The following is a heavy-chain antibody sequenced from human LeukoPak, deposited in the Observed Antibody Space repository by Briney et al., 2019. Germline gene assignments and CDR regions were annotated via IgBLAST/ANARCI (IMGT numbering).Heavy chain of an antibody. J-gene: IGHJ3*02. CDR2: IYYSGST. V-gene: IGHV4-59*02. Sequence: GSLRLSCAVSEFTVSNAWMSWVRQPPGKGLEWIGSIYYSGSTYYNPSLKSRVTMSVDTSKNHFSLKLSSVTAADTAVYYCARETAPDAFDIWGQGTMVTVSS. D-gene: IGHD5-18*01. CDR3: ARETAPDAFDI. CDR1: EFTVSNAW.